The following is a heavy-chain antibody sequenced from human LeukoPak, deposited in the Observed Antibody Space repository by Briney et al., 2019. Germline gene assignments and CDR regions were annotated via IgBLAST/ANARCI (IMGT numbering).Heavy chain of an antibody. CDR1: GFTFSNEA. Sequence: PSGGSLRLSCAVSGFTFSNEAMGWVRQLRGGGLEWVSTISPGGGTTYYAESMKGRFTISRDNSKSTLYLEMNSLRVEDTAVYYCTKVRSGSSNWALRVFDYWGQGALVTVSS. V-gene: IGHV3-23*01. CDR3: TKVRSGSSNWALRVFDY. CDR2: ISPGGGTT. J-gene: IGHJ4*02. D-gene: IGHD4-11*01.